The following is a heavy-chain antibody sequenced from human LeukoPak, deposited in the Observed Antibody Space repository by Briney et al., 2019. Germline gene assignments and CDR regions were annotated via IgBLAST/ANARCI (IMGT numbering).Heavy chain of an antibody. CDR3: ARQAYSSGSYYFDS. D-gene: IGHD3-22*01. J-gene: IGHJ4*02. CDR1: GASISSHY. CDR2: IYYSGST. Sequence: PSETLSLTCSVSGASISSHYWSWIRQPPGKGLEWIGYIYYSGSTNYNPSLKSRVAISVDTSKNQFSLKLSSVTAGDTAVYYCARQAYSSGSYYFDSWGQGTLVTVSS. V-gene: IGHV4-59*08.